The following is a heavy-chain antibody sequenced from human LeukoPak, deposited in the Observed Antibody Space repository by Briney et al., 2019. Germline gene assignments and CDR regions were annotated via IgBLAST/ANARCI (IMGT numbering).Heavy chain of an antibody. CDR2: ISGSGTTT. J-gene: IGHJ4*02. D-gene: IGHD6-13*01. CDR3: AKPLSAASGTDFHY. V-gene: IGHV3-23*01. CDR1: GFTFSSYA. Sequence: GGSLRLSCAASGFTFSSYAMSWVRQAPGKGLDWVSAISGSGTTTYYVDSVKGRFTISRDISKNTLYLQMNSLRAEDTAVYYCAKPLSAASGTDFHYWGQGTLVTVSS.